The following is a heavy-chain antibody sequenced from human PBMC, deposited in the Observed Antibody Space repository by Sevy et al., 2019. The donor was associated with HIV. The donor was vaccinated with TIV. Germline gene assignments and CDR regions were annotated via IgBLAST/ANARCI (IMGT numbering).Heavy chain of an antibody. CDR1: GGSITSLY. J-gene: IGHJ4*02. Sequence: SETLSLTCTVSGGSITSLYWNWIRQPPGKGLEWIASIYYNGHINYNPSLKSRVTLSLDTSKNQFSLRLSSVTAEDTAMYYCAGENAWGRGYSWGQGTLVTVSS. CDR3: AGENAWGRGYS. V-gene: IGHV4-59*08. CDR2: IYYNGHI. D-gene: IGHD1-26*01.